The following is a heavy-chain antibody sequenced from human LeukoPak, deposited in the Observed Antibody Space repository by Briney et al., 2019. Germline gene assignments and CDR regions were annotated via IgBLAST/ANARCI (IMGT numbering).Heavy chain of an antibody. V-gene: IGHV1-46*01. D-gene: IGHD3-22*01. CDR1: GYTFTSYG. CDR2: INPSGGST. J-gene: IGHJ4*02. Sequence: ASVKVSCKASGYTFTSYGISWVRQAPGQGLEWMGTINPSGGSTSYAQKFQGRVTMTRDTSTSTVYMELSSLRSEDTAVYYCARVGISSGYHLDYWGQGTLVTVSS. CDR3: ARVGISSGYHLDY.